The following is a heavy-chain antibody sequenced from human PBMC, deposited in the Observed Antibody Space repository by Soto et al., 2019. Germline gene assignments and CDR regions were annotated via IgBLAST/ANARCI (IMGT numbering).Heavy chain of an antibody. CDR3: AKSYGDSYYYYYGMDV. D-gene: IGHD4-17*01. V-gene: IGHV5-51*01. J-gene: IGHJ6*02. CDR1: GFSFSKYK. CDR2: INPGDSDT. Sequence: PVESLKISCEGSGFSFSKYKIGWVRQMPGKGLEWMGIINPGDSDTRYSPSFQGQVTISADKSISTAYLQWSTLKASDTATYYCAKSYGDSYYYYYGMDVWGQGTTVTVSS.